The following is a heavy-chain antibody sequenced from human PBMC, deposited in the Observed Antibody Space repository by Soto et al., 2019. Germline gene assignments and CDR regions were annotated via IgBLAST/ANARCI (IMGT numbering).Heavy chain of an antibody. D-gene: IGHD2-2*01. CDR2: IWYDGSNK. CDR1: GFTFSSYG. J-gene: IGHJ6*03. CDR3: ERNKRNFVLVPAATGVGSYNWVRAV. Sequence: QVQLVESGGGVVQPGRSLRLSCAASGFTFSSYGMHWVRQAPGKGLEWVAVIWYDGSNKYYADSVKGRFTISRDNSKNTFYQKVNSRGAEEPVVYLCERNKRNFVLVPAATGVGSYNWVRAVGGKGTPVPLSS. V-gene: IGHV3-33*01.